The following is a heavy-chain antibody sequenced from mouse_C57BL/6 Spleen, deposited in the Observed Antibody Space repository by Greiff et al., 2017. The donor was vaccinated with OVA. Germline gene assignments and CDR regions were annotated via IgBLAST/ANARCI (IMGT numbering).Heavy chain of an antibody. V-gene: IGHV1-82*01. D-gene: IGHD1-1*01. J-gene: IGHJ2*01. CDR2: IYPGDGDT. CDR3: ARSYYGSVDY. CDR1: GYAFSSSW. Sequence: QVQLKQSGPELVKPGASVKISCKASGYAFSSSWMNWVKQRPGKGLEWIGRIYPGDGDTNYNGTFKGKATLTADKSSSTAYMQLSSLTSEDSAVYFCARSYYGSVDYWGQGTTLTVSS.